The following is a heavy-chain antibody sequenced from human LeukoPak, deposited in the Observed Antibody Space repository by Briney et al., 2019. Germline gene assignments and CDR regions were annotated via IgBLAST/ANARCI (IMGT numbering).Heavy chain of an antibody. V-gene: IGHV4-34*01. CDR2: INHSGST. J-gene: IGHJ5*02. CDR1: GGSFSGYY. Sequence: PSETLSLTCAVYGGSFSGYYWSWIRQPPGKGLEWIGEINHSGSTNYNPSLESRVTISVDTSKNQFSLKLSSVTAADTAVYYCARGPLYTESFAKTWFDAWGQGTLVTVSS. CDR3: ARGPLYTESFAKTWFDA. D-gene: IGHD1-26*01.